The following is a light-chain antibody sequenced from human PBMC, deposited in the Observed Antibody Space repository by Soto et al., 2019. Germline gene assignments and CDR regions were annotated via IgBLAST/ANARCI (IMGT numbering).Light chain of an antibody. CDR2: DAS. V-gene: IGKV1-5*01. J-gene: IGKJ1*01. CDR3: QHYISSPWT. CDR1: QSISSW. Sequence: DIQMTQSPSTLSASVGDRVTTTCRASQSISSWLAWYQQKPGKAPKLLIYDASSLESGVPSKFSGSGSGTEFTLTISSLQPDDFATYYCQHYISSPWTFGQGTKV.